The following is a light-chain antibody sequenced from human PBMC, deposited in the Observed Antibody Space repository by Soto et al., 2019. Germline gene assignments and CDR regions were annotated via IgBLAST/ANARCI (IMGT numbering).Light chain of an antibody. CDR2: WAS. V-gene: IGKV4-1*01. CDR1: QSLFLCPSHEHC. Sequence: DIVVTQSTVSLAVSLGERATINCSPTQSLFLCPSHEHCLAWYQQKPGQPPRLLIYWASTRESGVPDRFSGSGSGTDFTLTISSLQAEDVALYYCQQYYSPPWTFGQGTKVEIK. J-gene: IGKJ1*01. CDR3: QQYYSPPWT.